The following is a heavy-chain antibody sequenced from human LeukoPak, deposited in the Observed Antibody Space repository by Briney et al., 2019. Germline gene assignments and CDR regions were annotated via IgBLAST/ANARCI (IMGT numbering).Heavy chain of an antibody. CDR3: ARHGYSSSWYKRGAFDI. D-gene: IGHD6-13*01. Sequence: PSEALSLTCTVSGGSISSSSYYWGWIRQPPGKGLEWIGSIYYSGSTYYNPSLKSRVTISVDTSKNQFSLKLSSVTAADTAVYYCARHGYSSSWYKRGAFDIWGQGTMVTVSS. V-gene: IGHV4-39*01. J-gene: IGHJ3*02. CDR2: IYYSGST. CDR1: GGSISSSSYY.